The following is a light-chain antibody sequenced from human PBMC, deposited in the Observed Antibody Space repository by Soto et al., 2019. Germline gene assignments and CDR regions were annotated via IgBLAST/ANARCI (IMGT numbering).Light chain of an antibody. Sequence: QSVLTQPASVSGSPGQSITSSCTGTSSDVGGYNYVSWYQQHPGKAPKLMIYEVSNRPPGVSNRFSGSKSGNTASLTISGLQAEDEADYYCSSYTSSSTLYVFGTGTKVTVL. CDR2: EVS. V-gene: IGLV2-14*01. J-gene: IGLJ1*01. CDR1: SSDVGGYNY. CDR3: SSYTSSSTLYV.